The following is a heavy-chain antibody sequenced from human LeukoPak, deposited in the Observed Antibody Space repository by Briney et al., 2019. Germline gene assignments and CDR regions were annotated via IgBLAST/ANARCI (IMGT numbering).Heavy chain of an antibody. CDR2: INPNSGGT. CDR3: ARDYYDSSGFGAFDI. CDR1: GYTFTAYY. Sequence: ASVKVSCKASGYTFTAYYMHWVRQAPGQGLEWMGWINPNSGGTNYAQEFRGRVTMTRDTSISTAYMELSRLRSDDTAVYCCARDYYDSSGFGAFDIWGQGTMVTVSS. J-gene: IGHJ3*02. D-gene: IGHD3-22*01. V-gene: IGHV1-2*02.